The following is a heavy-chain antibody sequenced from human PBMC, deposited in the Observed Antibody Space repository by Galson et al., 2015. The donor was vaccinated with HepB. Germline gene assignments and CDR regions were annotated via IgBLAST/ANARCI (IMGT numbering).Heavy chain of an antibody. CDR3: ARDRGHCVSTSCYRYWYFDL. J-gene: IGHJ2*01. CDR1: GGSISSDDYY. Sequence: TLSLTCTASGGSISSDDYYWGWIRQHPGKGLEWIGYIYYSGRTYYNPSLKSRVVISVDTSKNQFSLNLSSVTAADTAVYYCARDRGHCVSTSCYRYWYFDLWGRGTLVSVSS. V-gene: IGHV4-31*03. CDR2: IYYSGRT. D-gene: IGHD2-2*01.